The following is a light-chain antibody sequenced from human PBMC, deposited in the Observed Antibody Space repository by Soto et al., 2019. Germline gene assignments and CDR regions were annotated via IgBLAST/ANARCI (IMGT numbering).Light chain of an antibody. J-gene: IGLJ2*01. CDR3: SSYAGSNTVV. CDR2: DVS. CDR1: SSDVGGYNY. Sequence: QSVLTQPASVSESPGQSITISCTGTSSDVGGYNYVSWFQQHPGRAPKLMIYDVSNRPSGVSNRFSGSKSGNTASLTVSGLQAEDEADYYCSSYAGSNTVVFGGGTKLTVL. V-gene: IGLV2-14*03.